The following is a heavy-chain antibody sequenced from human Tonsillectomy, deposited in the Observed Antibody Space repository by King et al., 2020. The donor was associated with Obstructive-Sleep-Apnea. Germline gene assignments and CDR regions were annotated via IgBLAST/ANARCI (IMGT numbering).Heavy chain of an antibody. D-gene: IGHD6-13*01. CDR3: GGYNWFDP. Sequence: QLVQSGGGVVQPGRSLRLSCAASGFTFSNYGMHWVRQAPGEGLEWVAIISADGSGKYYSDSLKGRVTISRDNSKSTLYLQMNSLRPEDTAVYYCGGYNWFDPWGQGTLVTVSS. V-gene: IGHV3-30*03. J-gene: IGHJ5*02. CDR2: ISADGSGK. CDR1: GFTFSNYG.